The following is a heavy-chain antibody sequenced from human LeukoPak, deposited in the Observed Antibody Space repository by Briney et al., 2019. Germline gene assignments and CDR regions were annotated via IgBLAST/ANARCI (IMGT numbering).Heavy chain of an antibody. CDR1: GGTFSSYA. CDR3: ARESLDIVVVVAASRGNDWYFDL. CDR2: IIPILGIA. D-gene: IGHD2-15*01. V-gene: IGHV1-69*04. Sequence: ASVKVSCKASGGTFSSYAISWVRQAPGQGLEWMGRIIPILGIANYAQKFQGRVTITADKSTSTAYMELGSLRSEDTAVYYCARESLDIVVVVAASRGNDWYFDLWGRGTLVTVSS. J-gene: IGHJ2*01.